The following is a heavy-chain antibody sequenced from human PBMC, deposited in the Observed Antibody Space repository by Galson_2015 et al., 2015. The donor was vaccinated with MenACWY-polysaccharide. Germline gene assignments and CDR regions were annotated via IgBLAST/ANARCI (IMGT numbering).Heavy chain of an antibody. Sequence: LRLSCAASGFPFANFAMTWVRQAPGKGLEWVSAISGSGGGTNYADSVKGRFTISRDNSKNTLYLQMNSLRAEDTAVYYCAKDTANYYDSSGYYYWGQGTLVTVSS. CDR2: ISGSGGGT. CDR1: GFPFANFA. CDR3: AKDTANYYDSSGYYY. J-gene: IGHJ4*02. D-gene: IGHD3-22*01. V-gene: IGHV3-23*01.